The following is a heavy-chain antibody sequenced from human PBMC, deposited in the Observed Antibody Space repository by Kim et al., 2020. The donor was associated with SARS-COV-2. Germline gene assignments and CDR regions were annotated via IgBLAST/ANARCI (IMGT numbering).Heavy chain of an antibody. CDR3: ARDVPEMATIRVYFDL. CDR1: GGSISSGSYY. J-gene: IGHJ2*01. Sequence: SETLSLTCTVSGGSISSGSYYWSWIRQPAGKGLEWIGRIYTSGSTNYNPSLKSRVTISVDTSKNQFSLKLSSVTAADTAVYYCARDVPEMATIRVYFDLWGRGTLVTVSS. D-gene: IGHD5-12*01. CDR2: IYTSGST. V-gene: IGHV4-61*02.